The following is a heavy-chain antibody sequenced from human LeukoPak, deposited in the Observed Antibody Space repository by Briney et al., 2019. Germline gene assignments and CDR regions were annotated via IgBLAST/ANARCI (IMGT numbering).Heavy chain of an antibody. CDR3: ASKIISGSSYYYYYYMDV. CDR2: IIPIFGTA. Sequence: GASVKVSCKASGGTFSSYAISWVRQAPGQGLEWMGGIIPIFGTANYAQKLQGRVTITADESTSTAYMELSSLRSEDTAVYYCASKIISGSSYYYYYYMDVWGKGTTVTVSS. V-gene: IGHV1-69*01. CDR1: GGTFSSYA. J-gene: IGHJ6*03. D-gene: IGHD1-26*01.